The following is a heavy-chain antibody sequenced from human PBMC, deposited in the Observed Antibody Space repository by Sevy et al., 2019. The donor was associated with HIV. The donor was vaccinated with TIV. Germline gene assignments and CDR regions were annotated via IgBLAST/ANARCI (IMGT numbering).Heavy chain of an antibody. V-gene: IGHV3-74*01. Sequence: GGSLRLSCGASGFTFGSYWMHWVRQVPGKGLESVSRISDDGRSTTYADSVRGRFTISRDNAKNTLYLQMNGLRADDTAVYYCARDSVTVSGIVLYALDIWDQGTMVTVSS. CDR2: ISDDGRST. J-gene: IGHJ3*02. CDR1: GFTFGSYW. CDR3: ARDSVTVSGIVLYALDI. D-gene: IGHD3-3*01.